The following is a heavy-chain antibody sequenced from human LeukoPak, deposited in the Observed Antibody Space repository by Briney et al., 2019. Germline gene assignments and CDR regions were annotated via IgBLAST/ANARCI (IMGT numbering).Heavy chain of an antibody. J-gene: IGHJ3*02. CDR3: ARANQQLDAFDI. D-gene: IGHD6-13*01. CDR1: GGSFSGYY. CDR2: INHSGST. Sequence: SETLSLTCAVYGGSFSGYYWSWIRQPPGKGLEWIGEINHSGSTNCNPSLKSRVTISVDTSKNQFSLKLSSVTAADTAVYYCARANQQLDAFDIWGQGTMVTVSS. V-gene: IGHV4-34*01.